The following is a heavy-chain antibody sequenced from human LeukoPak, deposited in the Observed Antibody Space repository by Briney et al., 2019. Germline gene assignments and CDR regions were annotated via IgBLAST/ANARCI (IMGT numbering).Heavy chain of an antibody. J-gene: IGHJ6*03. CDR2: ISGSGGST. Sequence: GGSLRLSCAASGFTFSSYGMSWVRQAPGKGLEWVSAISGSGGSTYYADSVKGGFTISRDNSKNTLYLQMNSLRAEDTAVYYCAKGGGYCSSTSCYDYYYYYMDVWGKGTTATISS. V-gene: IGHV3-23*01. D-gene: IGHD2-2*01. CDR3: AKGGGYCSSTSCYDYYYYYMDV. CDR1: GFTFSSYG.